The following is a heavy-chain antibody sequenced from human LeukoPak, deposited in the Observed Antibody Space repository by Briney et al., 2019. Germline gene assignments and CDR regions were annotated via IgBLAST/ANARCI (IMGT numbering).Heavy chain of an antibody. CDR1: GGSISSYY. D-gene: IGHD7-27*01. CDR2: IYYSGST. Sequence: SETLSLTCTVSGGSISSYYWSWIRQPPRKGLEWIGYIYYSGSTNYNPSLKSRVTISVDTSKNQFSLKLSSVTAADTAVYYCARVGNPTNDAFDVWGQGTMVTVSS. J-gene: IGHJ3*01. CDR3: ARVGNPTNDAFDV. V-gene: IGHV4-59*01.